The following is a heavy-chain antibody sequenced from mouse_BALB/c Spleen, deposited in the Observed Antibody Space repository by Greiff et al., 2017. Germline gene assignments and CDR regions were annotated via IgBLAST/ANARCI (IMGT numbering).Heavy chain of an antibody. CDR3: ARGNWDWAMDY. V-gene: IGHV3-6*02. J-gene: IGHJ4*01. Sequence: DVQLQESGPGLVKPSQSLSLTCSVTGYSITSGYYWNWIRQFPGNKLEWMGYISYDGSNNYNPSLKNRISITRDTSKNQFFLKLNSVTTEDTATYYCARGNWDWAMDYWGQGTSVTVSS. CDR1: GYSITSGYY. CDR2: ISYDGSN. D-gene: IGHD4-1*01.